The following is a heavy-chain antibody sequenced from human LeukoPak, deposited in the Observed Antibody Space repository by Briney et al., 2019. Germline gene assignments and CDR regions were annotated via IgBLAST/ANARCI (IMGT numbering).Heavy chain of an antibody. J-gene: IGHJ4*02. CDR3: AKIGSTVVT. Sequence: PGGSLRLSCAASGFTFSNAWMNWVRQAPGKGLEWVSAISGSGGSTYYADSVKGRFTISRDNSKNTLYLQMNSLRAEDTAVYYCAKIGSTVVTWGQGTLVTVSS. D-gene: IGHD4-23*01. V-gene: IGHV3-23*01. CDR2: ISGSGGST. CDR1: GFTFSNAW.